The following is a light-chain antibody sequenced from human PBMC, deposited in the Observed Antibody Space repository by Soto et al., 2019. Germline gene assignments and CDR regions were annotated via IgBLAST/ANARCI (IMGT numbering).Light chain of an antibody. Sequence: DIQMTQSPSSLSASVGDRVTITCRASQSISSYLNWYQQKPGKAPKLLIYAASSLQSGVPSRFSGSGSWTDFTLTISSLQPEDFATYYCQQSYSTLLTFGGGTKVESK. CDR3: QQSYSTLLT. V-gene: IGKV1-39*01. CDR1: QSISSY. CDR2: AAS. J-gene: IGKJ4*01.